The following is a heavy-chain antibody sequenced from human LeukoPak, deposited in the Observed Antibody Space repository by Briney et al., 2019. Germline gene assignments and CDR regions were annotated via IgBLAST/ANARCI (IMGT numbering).Heavy chain of an antibody. V-gene: IGHV3-7*01. CDR3: ARVAVIYYYYMEV. CDR2: IRQDGSEK. D-gene: IGHD2/OR15-2a*01. J-gene: IGHJ6*03. Sequence: GGSLRLSCAASGFTFSSYWMSWVRQAPGKGLEWVANIRQDGSEKYYVDSVKGRFTISRDNAKNSLYLQMNSLRAEDTAVYYCARVAVIYYYYMEVWGKGTTVTVSS. CDR1: GFTFSSYW.